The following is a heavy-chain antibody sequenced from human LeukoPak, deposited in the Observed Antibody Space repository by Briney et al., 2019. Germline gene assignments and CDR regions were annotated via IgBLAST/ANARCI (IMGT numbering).Heavy chain of an antibody. CDR3: ARPYYDFWGGYWVY. Sequence: GGSLRLSCAASGFTFSSYWMSWVRQAPGKGLEWVANIKQDGSEKYYVDSVKGRFTISRDNAKNSLYLQMNSLRAEDTAVYYCARPYYDFWGGYWVYWGQGTLVTVSS. V-gene: IGHV3-7*01. CDR1: GFTFSSYW. J-gene: IGHJ4*02. D-gene: IGHD3-3*01. CDR2: IKQDGSEK.